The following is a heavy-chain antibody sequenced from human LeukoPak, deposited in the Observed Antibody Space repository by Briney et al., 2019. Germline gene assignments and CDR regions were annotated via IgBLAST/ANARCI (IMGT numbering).Heavy chain of an antibody. J-gene: IGHJ4*02. CDR1: GFTFSSYA. CDR3: AKDGDGYTLDY. D-gene: IGHD5-24*01. Sequence: GGSLRLSCAASGFTFSSYAMSWVRQAPGKGLEWVSAISGNGSSTYYADSVKGRFTISRDNSKNTLYLQMNSMRAEDTAVYYCAKDGDGYTLDYWGQGTLVTVSS. V-gene: IGHV3-23*01. CDR2: ISGNGSST.